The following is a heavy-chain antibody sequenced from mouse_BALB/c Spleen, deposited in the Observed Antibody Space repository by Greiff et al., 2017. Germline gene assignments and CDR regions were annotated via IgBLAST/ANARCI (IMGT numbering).Heavy chain of an antibody. V-gene: IGHV5-9-4*01. CDR2: ISSGGSYT. Sequence: EVQLVESGGGLVKPGGSLKLSCAASGFTFSSYAMSWVRQSPEKRLEWVAEISSGGSYTYYPDTVTGRFTISRDNAKNTLYLEMSSLRSEDTAMYYCARPITTVVDPFAYWGQGTLVTVSA. CDR3: ARPITTVVDPFAY. J-gene: IGHJ3*01. D-gene: IGHD1-1*01. CDR1: GFTFSSYA.